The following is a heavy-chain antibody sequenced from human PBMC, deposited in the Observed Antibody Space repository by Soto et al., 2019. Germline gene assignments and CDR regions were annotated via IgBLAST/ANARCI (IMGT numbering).Heavy chain of an antibody. CDR3: ARSDCTITSCYVVWVDP. CDR2: ISSSSSYI. V-gene: IGHV3-21*01. D-gene: IGHD2-2*01. Sequence: EVQLVESGGGLVKPGGSLRLSCAASGFSFSNYGMNWVRQAPGTGLEWVSSISSSSSYISYADSVKGRFTISRDNAKNSVYLQMNRLRAEDTAVYYCARSDCTITSCYVVWVDPWGQGTLVTVSS. CDR1: GFSFSNYG. J-gene: IGHJ5*02.